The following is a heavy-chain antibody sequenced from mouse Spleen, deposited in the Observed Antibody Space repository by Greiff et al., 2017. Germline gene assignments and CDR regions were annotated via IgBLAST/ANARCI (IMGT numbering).Heavy chain of an antibody. CDR1: GFTFSSYT. CDR2: ISGGGGNT. CDR3: ARPKLGKGYFDY. D-gene: IGHD4-1*01. V-gene: IGHV5-9*01. Sequence: EVMLVESGGGLVKPGGSLKLSCAASGFTFSSYTMSWVRQTPEKRLEWVATISGGGGNTYYPDSVKGRFTISRDNAKNTLYLQMSSLRSEDTALYYCARPKLGKGYFDYWGQGTTLTVSS. J-gene: IGHJ2*01.